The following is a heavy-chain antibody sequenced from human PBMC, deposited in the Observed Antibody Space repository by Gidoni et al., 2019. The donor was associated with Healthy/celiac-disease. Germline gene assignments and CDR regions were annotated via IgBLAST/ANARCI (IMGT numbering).Heavy chain of an antibody. Sequence: QLQLQESGPGLVKPSETLSLTCTVSGGSISSSSYYWGWIRQPPGKGLEWIGSIYYSGSTYYNPSLKSRVTISVDTSKNQFSLKLSSVTAADTAVYYCARPSYYDSSGYYNYGMDVWGQGTTVTVSS. CDR3: ARPSYYDSSGYYNYGMDV. J-gene: IGHJ6*02. D-gene: IGHD3-22*01. V-gene: IGHV4-39*01. CDR1: GGSISSSSYY. CDR2: IYYSGST.